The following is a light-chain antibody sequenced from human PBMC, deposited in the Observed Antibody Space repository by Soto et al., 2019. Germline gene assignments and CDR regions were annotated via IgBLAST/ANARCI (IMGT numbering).Light chain of an antibody. CDR1: QNINSD. J-gene: IGKJ1*01. CDR2: HAS. CDR3: QQHGSSPWA. V-gene: IGKV3-20*01. Sequence: EIVMTQSPATLSVFPGARVTLSCRASQNINSDLVWYRHRPGQAPRLLIYHASIRAAGIPDRFSGSGTGTDFTLTISGLQPEDFAVYYCQQHGSSPWAFGPGTKVDIK.